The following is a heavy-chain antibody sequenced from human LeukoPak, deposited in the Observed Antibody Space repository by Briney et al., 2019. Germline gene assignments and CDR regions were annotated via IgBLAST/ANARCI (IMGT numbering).Heavy chain of an antibody. Sequence: ATVKVSCKASGFNFISFAVQWVRQTRGQRPEWIGWIVVGSGNTKYAQKFQERVTITRDMSTNTAYMELSSLRSDDAAMYSCATSKSANYYSWGQGTLVTVSS. CDR3: ATSKSANYYS. V-gene: IGHV1-58*01. J-gene: IGHJ4*02. CDR1: GFNFISFA. CDR2: IVVGSGNT. D-gene: IGHD4/OR15-4a*01.